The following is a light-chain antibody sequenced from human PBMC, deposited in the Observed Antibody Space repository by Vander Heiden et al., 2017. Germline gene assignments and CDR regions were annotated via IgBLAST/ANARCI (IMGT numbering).Light chain of an antibody. J-gene: IGLJ3*02. CDR1: ALPTKY. CDR3: YSTDSSGNHSGV. Sequence: SYERSQPPSVSVSTGPTARTASSADALPTKYAYLYQQKSGQAPKLVIYEDSKRPSGIPERFSGSSSGTMATSTISGAQVEDEADYYCYSTDSSGNHSGVFGGGTKLTVL. CDR2: EDS. V-gene: IGLV3-10*01.